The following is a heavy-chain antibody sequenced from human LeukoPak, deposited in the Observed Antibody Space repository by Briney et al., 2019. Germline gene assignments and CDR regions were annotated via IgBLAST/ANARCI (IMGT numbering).Heavy chain of an antibody. J-gene: IGHJ4*02. D-gene: IGHD3-22*01. Sequence: GGSLRLSCAASGFTFSSYSMNWVRQAPGKGLEWISSISSSSSYIYYADSVKGRFTISRDNAKNSLYLQMNSLRAEDTAVYYCARVLSYYYDSSGYPDYWGQGTLVTVSS. CDR2: ISSSSSYI. CDR1: GFTFSSYS. CDR3: ARVLSYYYDSSGYPDY. V-gene: IGHV3-21*01.